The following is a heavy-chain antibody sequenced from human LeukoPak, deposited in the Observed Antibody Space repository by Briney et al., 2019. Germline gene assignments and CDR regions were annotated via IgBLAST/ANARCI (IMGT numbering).Heavy chain of an antibody. V-gene: IGHV4-59*01. Sequence: SVTLSLTCTVSGGSISSYYWSWIRQPPGKGLEWIGYIYYSGSTNYNPSLKSRVTISVDTSKNQFSLKLSSVTAADTAVYYCARGGSLGYCTSITCFFDYWGQGILVTVSS. CDR2: IYYSGST. CDR3: ARGGSLGYCTSITCFFDY. J-gene: IGHJ4*02. D-gene: IGHD2-2*01. CDR1: GGSISSYY.